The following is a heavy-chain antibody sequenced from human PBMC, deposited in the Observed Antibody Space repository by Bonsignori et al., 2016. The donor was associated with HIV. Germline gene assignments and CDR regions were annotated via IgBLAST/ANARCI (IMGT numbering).Heavy chain of an antibody. CDR3: ASRLGTRGGDY. J-gene: IGHJ4*02. CDR1: GYFITSGYY. V-gene: IGHV4-38-2*01. Sequence: SETLSLTCDVSGYFITSGYYWGWIRQPPGKGLEWIGSISHSGRTYYNPSLKSRVTISVDTSKNQFSLRLSSVTAADTALYYCASRLGTRGGDYWGQGTLVTVSS. D-gene: IGHD1-26*01. CDR2: ISHSGRT.